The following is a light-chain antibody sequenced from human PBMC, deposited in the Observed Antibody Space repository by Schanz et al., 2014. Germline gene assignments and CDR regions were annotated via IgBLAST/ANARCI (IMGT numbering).Light chain of an antibody. V-gene: IGKV3-11*01. J-gene: IGKJ2*01. CDR2: DAS. CDR1: QSVSTY. Sequence: EIVLTQSPATLSLSPGERATLSCRASQSVSTYLAWYQQKPGQAPRLLIYDASNRATGIPARFSGSGSGTEFTLTISSLQSEDFAVYYCQHYNNWPSYTFGQGTKLEIK. CDR3: QHYNNWPSYT.